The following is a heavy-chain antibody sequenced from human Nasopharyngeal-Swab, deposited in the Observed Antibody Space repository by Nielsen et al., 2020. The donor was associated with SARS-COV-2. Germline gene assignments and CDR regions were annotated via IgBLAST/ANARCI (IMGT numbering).Heavy chain of an antibody. J-gene: IGHJ4*02. CDR2: IWYDGSEK. D-gene: IGHD6-25*01. CDR1: GFIFRDSA. Sequence: GGSLRLSCAASGFIFRDSAMHWVRQAPGKGLEWVAVIWYDGSEKYYVDSVKGRFTISRDNSKNTLYLQMNSLRAEDTAVYYCARDPPFSGWTLESWGQGTLVTVSS. V-gene: IGHV3-33*01. CDR3: ARDPPFSGWTLES.